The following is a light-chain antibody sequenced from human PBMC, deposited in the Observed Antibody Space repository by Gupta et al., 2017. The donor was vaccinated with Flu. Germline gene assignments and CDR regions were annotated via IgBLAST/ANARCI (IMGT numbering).Light chain of an antibody. Sequence: SVTLGQPAYISCRSSQSLVYSDGNTYLNWFHQRPGQSPRRLIYKVSNRDSGVPDRFNGSGSGTDFTLKSSRGEAEDVGVYYGMQNEHWPTFGQGTKLEIK. CDR1: QSLVYSDGNTY. J-gene: IGKJ2*01. CDR2: KVS. CDR3: MQNEHWPT. V-gene: IGKV2-30*01.